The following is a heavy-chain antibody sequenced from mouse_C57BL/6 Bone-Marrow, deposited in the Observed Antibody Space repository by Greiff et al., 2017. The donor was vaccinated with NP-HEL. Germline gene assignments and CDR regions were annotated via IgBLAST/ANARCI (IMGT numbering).Heavy chain of an antibody. CDR1: GYTFTDYY. V-gene: IGHV1-75*01. D-gene: IGHD2-1*01. CDR3: ARSLYYGNYGGFAY. J-gene: IGHJ3*01. Sequence: QVQLQQSGPELVKPGASVKISCKASGYTFTDYYINWVKQRPGQGLEWIGWSFPGRGRREEKEKGKGKGRGKGVKSSSTSYMLLSSLTSEDSAVYFCARSLYYGNYGGFAYWGQGTLVTVSA. CDR2: SFPGRGRR.